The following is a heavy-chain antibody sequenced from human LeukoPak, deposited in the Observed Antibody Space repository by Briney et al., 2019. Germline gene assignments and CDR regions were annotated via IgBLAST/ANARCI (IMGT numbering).Heavy chain of an antibody. CDR3: ARDSGSFRYDMDV. J-gene: IGHJ6*02. D-gene: IGHD3-10*01. V-gene: IGHV1-69*05. CDR2: IIPIFGTA. Sequence: GASVNVSCKASGYTFIGYDINWVRQAPGQGLEWMGGIIPIFGTANYAQKFQGRVTMTRDTSTSTVYMELSSLRSEDTAVYYCARDSGSFRYDMDVWGQGTTVIVSS. CDR1: GYTFIGYD.